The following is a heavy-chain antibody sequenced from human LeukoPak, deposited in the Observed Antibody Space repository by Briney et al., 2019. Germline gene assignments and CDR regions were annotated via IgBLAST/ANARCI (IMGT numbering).Heavy chain of an antibody. CDR1: GFTFSDYY. V-gene: IGHV3-11*01. CDR2: ISSSGNII. J-gene: IGHJ4*02. CDR3: ARATAADTAMIYFDY. Sequence: PGGSLRLSCAASGFTFSDYYMSWIRQAPGKGPEWVSYISSSGNIIYSADSVKGRFTISRDNAKNSLYLQINSLRAEDTAVYYCARATAADTAMIYFDYWGQGTLVTVSS. D-gene: IGHD5-18*01.